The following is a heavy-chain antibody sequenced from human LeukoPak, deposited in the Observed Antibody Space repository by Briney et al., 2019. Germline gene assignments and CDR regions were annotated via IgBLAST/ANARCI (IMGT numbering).Heavy chain of an antibody. D-gene: IGHD3-22*01. CDR1: GGFIGSSNFY. Sequence: SETLSLTCTVSGGFIGSSNFYWAWIRQTPGKGLEWIGSLAYSGSTYYKSSLKSRVTLSVDAAKNQFSLNLTSVTAADTALFYCASSTSYYYDTSGYFEYWGQGILVTVSS. CDR2: LAYSGST. V-gene: IGHV4-39*01. J-gene: IGHJ4*02. CDR3: ASSTSYYYDTSGYFEY.